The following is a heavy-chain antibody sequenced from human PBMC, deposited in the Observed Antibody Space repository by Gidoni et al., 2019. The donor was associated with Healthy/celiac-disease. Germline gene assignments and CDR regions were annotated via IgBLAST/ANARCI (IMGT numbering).Heavy chain of an antibody. Sequence: QVQLQESGPGLVKPSETLSLTCPVSGGSISSYYWSWIRQPPGKGLEWIGYIYYSGSTNYNPSLKSRVTISVDTSKNQFSLKLSSVTAADTAVYYCARHPGADPGGDAFDIWGQGTMVTVSS. CDR1: GGSISSYY. CDR3: ARHPGADPGGDAFDI. V-gene: IGHV4-59*08. D-gene: IGHD3-10*01. CDR2: IYYSGST. J-gene: IGHJ3*02.